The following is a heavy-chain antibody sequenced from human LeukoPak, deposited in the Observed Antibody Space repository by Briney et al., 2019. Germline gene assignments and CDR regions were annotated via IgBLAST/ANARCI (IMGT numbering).Heavy chain of an antibody. CDR1: GFNFANHA. Sequence: GGSLRLSCAVSGFNFANHAMSWVRQTPGKGLEWVSAISGGGDITYYADSVTGRFTISRGNSKDTLFLQMHSLRPGDTAVYYCVREDTPATANYWGQGTLVTISS. D-gene: IGHD2-21*02. V-gene: IGHV3-23*01. CDR3: VREDTPATANY. CDR2: ISGGGDIT. J-gene: IGHJ4*02.